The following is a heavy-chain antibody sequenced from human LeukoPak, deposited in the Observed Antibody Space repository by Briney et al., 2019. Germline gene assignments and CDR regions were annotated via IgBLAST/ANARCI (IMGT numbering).Heavy chain of an antibody. D-gene: IGHD2-8*01. CDR2: ISINGGST. J-gene: IGHJ4*02. Sequence: RGSLRLSCAASGFTFSSYVMHWVRQAPGKGLEYVSAISINGGSTYYPNSVKGRFTISRDNSKNTLYLQMGSLRAEDMAIYYCARSKRYCTNGICYTNGGFDHWGQGTLVTVSS. CDR1: GFTFSSYV. V-gene: IGHV3-64*01. CDR3: ARSKRYCTNGICYTNGGFDH.